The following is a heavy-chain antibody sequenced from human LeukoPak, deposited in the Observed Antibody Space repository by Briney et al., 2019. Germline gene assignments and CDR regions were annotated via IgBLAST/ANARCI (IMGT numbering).Heavy chain of an antibody. V-gene: IGHV1-2*04. CDR1: GGTFSSYA. CDR3: ARDRTSSGYSGLDY. J-gene: IGHJ4*02. CDR2: INPNSGGT. D-gene: IGHD5-12*01. Sequence: ASVKVSCKASGGTFSSYAISWVRQAPGQGLEWMGWINPNSGGTSYAQKFQGWVTMTRDTSISTAYMELSRLRSDDTAVYYCARDRTSSGYSGLDYWGQGTLVTVSS.